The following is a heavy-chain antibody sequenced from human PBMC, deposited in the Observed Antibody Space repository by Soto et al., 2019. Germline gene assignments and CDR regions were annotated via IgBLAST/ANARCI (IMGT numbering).Heavy chain of an antibody. V-gene: IGHV3-11*05. J-gene: IGHJ6*01. CDR3: ARGSTILEAGIDV. CDR2: ISSSSSYT. Sequence: PWVSXGLGCAASGVTLMDYDVIGIRHAPGKGLEWVSYISSSSSYTNYADSVKGRFTISRDKAKNSLYLQMSRLRSEDTAVYYCARGSTILEAGIDVSGQPPTVTVSS. CDR1: GVTLMDYD. D-gene: IGHD3-3*01.